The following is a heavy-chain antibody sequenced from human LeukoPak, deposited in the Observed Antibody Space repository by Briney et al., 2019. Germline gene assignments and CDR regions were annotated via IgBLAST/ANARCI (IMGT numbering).Heavy chain of an antibody. Sequence: GGSLTLSCAASGFSLSSYSMSWVRQAPGKGREWVSSVRRPEASPFYADSVKDRFTISRDNSKNTLYLQMNSLSAEDTALYYCAKVPTYLNILTGFPFDVWGQGTMVTVS. CDR2: VRRPEASP. CDR1: GFSLSSYS. D-gene: IGHD3-9*01. V-gene: IGHV3-23*01. CDR3: AKVPTYLNILTGFPFDV. J-gene: IGHJ3*01.